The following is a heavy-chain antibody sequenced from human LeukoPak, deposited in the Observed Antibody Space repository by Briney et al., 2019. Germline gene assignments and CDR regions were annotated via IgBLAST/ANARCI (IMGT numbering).Heavy chain of an antibody. D-gene: IGHD3-10*01. Sequence: GGSLRLSCEVSGFIFSDYSMNWVRQAPGKGLEWVSYISSASRTIYYVDSVKGRFTISRDNAKNSLYLQMNSLRVEDTAVYFCARWIYGSGSHFDSWGHGTLVTVSS. CDR2: ISSASRTI. CDR1: GFIFSDYS. CDR3: ARWIYGSGSHFDS. V-gene: IGHV3-48*04. J-gene: IGHJ4*01.